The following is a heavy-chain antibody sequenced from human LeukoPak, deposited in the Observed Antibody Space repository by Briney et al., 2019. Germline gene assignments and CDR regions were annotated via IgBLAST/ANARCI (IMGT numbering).Heavy chain of an antibody. CDR2: IKQDGSEV. Sequence: GGSLRLSCAASGFNFNSYWMSWVRQAPGKGLECVANIKQDGSEVYFVDSVKGRFTISRDNAKSSLYLQMNSLRGEDTAVYYCARARYGSGGYFFDFWGQGTLVTVSS. J-gene: IGHJ4*02. V-gene: IGHV3-7*04. CDR1: GFNFNSYW. CDR3: ARARYGSGGYFFDF. D-gene: IGHD3-10*01.